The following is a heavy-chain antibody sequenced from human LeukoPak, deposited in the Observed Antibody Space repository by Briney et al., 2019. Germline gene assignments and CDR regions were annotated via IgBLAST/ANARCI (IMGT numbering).Heavy chain of an antibody. CDR1: GFTVSSNY. V-gene: IGHV3-66*01. D-gene: IGHD3-3*01. CDR2: IYPNGNT. Sequence: GGSLRLSCAASGFTVSSNYMNWVRQAPGKGLEWVSMIYPNGNTFYTDSMKGRFTISRDNSKNTLDLQMNSLRAEDTAVYYCAKETAVTIFGVEGFDPWGQGTLVTVSS. CDR3: AKETAVTIFGVEGFDP. J-gene: IGHJ5*02.